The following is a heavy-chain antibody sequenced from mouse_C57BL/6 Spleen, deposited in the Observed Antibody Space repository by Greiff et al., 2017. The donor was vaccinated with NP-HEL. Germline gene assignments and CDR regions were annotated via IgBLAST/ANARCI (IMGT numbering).Heavy chain of an antibody. V-gene: IGHV5-4*01. CDR1: GFTFSSYA. Sequence: EVHLVESGGGLVKPGGSLKLSCAASGFTFSSYAMSWVRQTPEKRLEWVATISDGGSYTYYPDNVKGRFTISRDNAKNNLYLQMSHLKSEDTAMYYCANDYEFAYWGQGTLVTVSA. CDR3: ANDYEFAY. CDR2: ISDGGSYT. D-gene: IGHD2-4*01. J-gene: IGHJ3*01.